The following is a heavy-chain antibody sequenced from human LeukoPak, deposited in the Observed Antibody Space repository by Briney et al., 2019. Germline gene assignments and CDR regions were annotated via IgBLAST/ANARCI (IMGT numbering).Heavy chain of an antibody. Sequence: GGSLRLSCAASGFTFSSYAMSWVRQAPGKGLEWVSAISGSGGSTYYADSVKGRFTISRDNVKNSLYLQLNSLRDEDTAVYYCARDEDAFGGQGTLVTVSS. CDR3: ARDEDAF. CDR2: ISGSGGST. V-gene: IGHV3-23*01. CDR1: GFTFSSYA. J-gene: IGHJ4*02.